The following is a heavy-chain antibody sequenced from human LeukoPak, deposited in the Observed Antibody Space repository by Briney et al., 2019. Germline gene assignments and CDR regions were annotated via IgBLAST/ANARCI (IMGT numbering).Heavy chain of an antibody. Sequence: LRLSCAASGFTFSSYSMNWIRQPPGKGLEWIGYIYHSGSTYYNPSLKSRVTISVDRSKNQFSLKLSSATAADTAVYYCASEAYYGAFDIWGQGTMVTVSS. CDR1: GFTFSSYS. D-gene: IGHD3-10*01. J-gene: IGHJ3*02. CDR2: IYHSGST. CDR3: ASEAYYGAFDI. V-gene: IGHV4-30-2*01.